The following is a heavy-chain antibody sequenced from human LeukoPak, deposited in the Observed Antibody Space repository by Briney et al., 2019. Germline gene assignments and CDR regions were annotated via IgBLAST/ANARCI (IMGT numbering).Heavy chain of an antibody. V-gene: IGHV3-48*03. CDR3: ARGFVNTLDAFDI. CDR1: GFTFSSYE. D-gene: IGHD3-10*01. CDR2: ISSSGSTI. Sequence: GGSLRLSCAASGFTFSSYEMNWVRQAPGKGLEWVSYISSSGSTIYYADSVKGRFTISRDNAKNSLYLQMNSLRAEDTAVYYCARGFVNTLDAFDIWGQGTMVTVSS. J-gene: IGHJ3*02.